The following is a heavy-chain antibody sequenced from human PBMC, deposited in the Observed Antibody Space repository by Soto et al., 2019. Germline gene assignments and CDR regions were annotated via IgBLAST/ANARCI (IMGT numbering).Heavy chain of an antibody. CDR1: GFTFSSYG. J-gene: IGHJ4*02. CDR3: ARDWRSSSHSAFDC. D-gene: IGHD6-6*01. CDR2: IWYDGSNK. V-gene: IGHV3-33*01. Sequence: QVQLVESGGGVVQPGRSLRLSCAASGFTFSSYGMHWVRQAPGKGLEWVALIWYDGSNKYYADSVKGRFTISRDNSKNTLYLQMNSLRAEDTAVYYCARDWRSSSHSAFDCWGQGTLVTVSS.